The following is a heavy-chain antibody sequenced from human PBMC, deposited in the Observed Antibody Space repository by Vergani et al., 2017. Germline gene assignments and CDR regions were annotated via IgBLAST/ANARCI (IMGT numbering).Heavy chain of an antibody. CDR3: AREKGITMIVVPPDY. CDR1: GFTFSSYA. Sequence: QVQLVESGGGVVQPGRSLRLSCAASGFTFSSYAMHWVRQAPGKGLEWVAAISYDGSNKYYADSVKGRFTISRDNSKNTLYLQMNSLRAEDTAVYYCAREKGITMIVVPPDYWGQGTLVTVSS. CDR2: ISYDGSNK. J-gene: IGHJ4*02. V-gene: IGHV3-30*01. D-gene: IGHD3-22*01.